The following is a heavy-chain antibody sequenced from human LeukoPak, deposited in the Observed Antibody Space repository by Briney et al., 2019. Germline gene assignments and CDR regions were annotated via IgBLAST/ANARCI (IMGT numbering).Heavy chain of an antibody. D-gene: IGHD2-15*01. CDR1: GGSISSSSYY. CDR3: VDSGADAFDI. J-gene: IGHJ3*02. CDR2: IYYSGST. V-gene: IGHV4-39*01. Sequence: PSETLSLTCTVSGGSISSSSYYWGWIRQPPGKGLEWIGSIYYSGSTYYNPSLRSRVTISVDTSKSQFSLKLSSVTAADTAGYYCVDSGADAFDIWGQGTIVTVSS.